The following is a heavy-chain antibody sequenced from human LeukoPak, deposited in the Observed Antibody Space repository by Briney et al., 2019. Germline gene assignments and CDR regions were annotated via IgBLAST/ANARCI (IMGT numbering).Heavy chain of an antibody. CDR1: GYTFTSYD. D-gene: IGHD3-3*01. V-gene: IGHV1-8*01. CDR2: MNPNSGNT. CDR3: ARNGAAPFYYDFWSGYYTGHRNRPWFDP. Sequence: ASVKVSCKASGYTFTSYDINWVRQAIGQGLEWMGWMNPNSGNTGYAQKFKGRVTMTRNTSISTAYMELSSLRSEDTAVYYCARNGAAPFYYDFWSGYYTGHRNRPWFDPWGQGTLVTVSS. J-gene: IGHJ5*02.